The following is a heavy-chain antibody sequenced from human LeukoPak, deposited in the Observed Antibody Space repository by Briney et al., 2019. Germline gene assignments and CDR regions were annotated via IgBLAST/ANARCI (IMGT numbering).Heavy chain of an antibody. V-gene: IGHV4-34*01. D-gene: IGHD3-22*01. Sequence: SETLSLTCAVYGGSFSGYYWSWIRQPPGRGLEWIGEIHHSGSTNYNTPLKSRVTISVDTSKNQFPLRLSSGAAADTAVYYCPRTVGDSSGSAIVFDYWGQGTLVTVSS. J-gene: IGHJ4*02. CDR1: GGSFSGYY. CDR2: IHHSGST. CDR3: PRTVGDSSGSAIVFDY.